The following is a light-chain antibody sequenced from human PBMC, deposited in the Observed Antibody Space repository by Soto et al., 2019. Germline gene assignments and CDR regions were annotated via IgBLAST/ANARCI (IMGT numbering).Light chain of an antibody. CDR3: PQTYSPPYT. CDR1: QRITTY. V-gene: IGKV1-39*01. Sequence: DIPMTQSPSSLSASVGDRVTVSCRASQRITTYVNWYQQKPGEAPKLLITTSGTLQRGVPSRFSGSGSGTDFTLTISSLQPADFATYFCPQTYSPPYTFGQGTKLEIK. J-gene: IGKJ2*01. CDR2: TSG.